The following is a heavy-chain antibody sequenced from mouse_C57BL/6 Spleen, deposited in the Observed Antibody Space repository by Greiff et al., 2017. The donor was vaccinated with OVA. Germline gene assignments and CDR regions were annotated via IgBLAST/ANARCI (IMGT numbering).Heavy chain of an antibody. V-gene: IGHV5-6*02. CDR1: GFTFSSYG. CDR2: ISSGGSYT. CDR3: ARHEDYYGSSYSYFDV. D-gene: IGHD1-1*01. J-gene: IGHJ1*03. Sequence: EVKLVESGGDLVKPGGSLKLSCAASGFTFSSYGMSWVRQTPDKRLEWVATISSGGSYTYYPDSVKGRFTISRDNAKNTLYLQMRSLKSEDTAMYYCARHEDYYGSSYSYFDVWGTGTTVTVSS.